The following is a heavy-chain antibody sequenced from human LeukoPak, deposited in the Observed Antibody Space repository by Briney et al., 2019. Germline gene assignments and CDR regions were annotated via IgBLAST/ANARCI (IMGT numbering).Heavy chain of an antibody. V-gene: IGHV3-33*01. CDR1: GFTFSSYG. J-gene: IGHJ4*02. Sequence: PGGSLRLSCAASGFTFSSYGMHWVRQAPGKGLEWVAVIWYDGSNKYYADSVKGRFTISRDNSKDTLFLQMNSLRAEDTAIYYCASSWFGEHYWGQGTLVTVSS. CDR2: IWYDGSNK. CDR3: ASSWFGEHY. D-gene: IGHD3-10*01.